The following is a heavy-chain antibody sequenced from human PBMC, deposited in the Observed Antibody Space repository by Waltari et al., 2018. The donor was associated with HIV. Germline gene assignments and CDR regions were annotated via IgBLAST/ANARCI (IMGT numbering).Heavy chain of an antibody. CDR1: GASISSYNC. J-gene: IGHJ5*02. CDR2: MYHSGST. Sequence: QVQLQESGPGLVKASATLSLPCAVSGASISSYNCWTWVRQPPGKGLEWIGEMYHSGSTNYNSSLKSRVTISVDKTNNQFSLKLTSVTAADTAFYYCTRVTSGGSGSSWFDTWGQGILVTVSS. V-gene: IGHV4-4*02. D-gene: IGHD3-10*01. CDR3: TRVTSGGSGSSWFDT.